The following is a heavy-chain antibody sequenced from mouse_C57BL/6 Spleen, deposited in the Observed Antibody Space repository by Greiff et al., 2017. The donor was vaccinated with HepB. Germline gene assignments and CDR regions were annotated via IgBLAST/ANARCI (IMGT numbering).Heavy chain of an antibody. CDR2: INPSSGYT. Sequence: VQLQQSGAELAKPGASVKLSCKASGYTFTSYWMHWVKQRPGQGLEWIGYINPSSGYTKYNQKFKDKATLTADKSSSTAYMQLSSLTYADSAVYYCARLYDGYAAWFAYWGQGTLVTVSA. D-gene: IGHD2-3*01. CDR1: GYTFTSYW. CDR3: ARLYDGYAAWFAY. J-gene: IGHJ3*01. V-gene: IGHV1-7*01.